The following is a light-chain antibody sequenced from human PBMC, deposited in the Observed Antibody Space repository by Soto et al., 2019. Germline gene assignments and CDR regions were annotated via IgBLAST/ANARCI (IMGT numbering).Light chain of an antibody. CDR1: SSDVGGYNY. J-gene: IGLJ1*01. CDR2: EVS. CDR3: SSYTSSSTGGYV. Sequence: QSALTQPASVSGSPGQSITISCAGTSSDVGGYNYVSWYQQHPGKAPKLLIYEVSNRPSGVSNRFSGSKSGNTASLTISGLQAEDEADYYCSSYTSSSTGGYVFGTGTKPPS. V-gene: IGLV2-14*01.